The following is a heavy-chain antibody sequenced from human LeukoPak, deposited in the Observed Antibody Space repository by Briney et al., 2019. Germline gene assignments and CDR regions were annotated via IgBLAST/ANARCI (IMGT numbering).Heavy chain of an antibody. CDR1: GFTFDDYG. CDR2: INWNGGST. CDR3: ARVGSYGDAFDI. D-gene: IGHD5-18*01. J-gene: IGHJ3*02. V-gene: IGHV3-20*04. Sequence: GSLRLSCAASGFTFDDYGMSWVRQAPGKGLEWVSGINWNGGSTGYADSVKGRFTISRDNAKNSLYLQMNSLRAEDTALYYCARVGSYGDAFDIWGQGTMVTVSS.